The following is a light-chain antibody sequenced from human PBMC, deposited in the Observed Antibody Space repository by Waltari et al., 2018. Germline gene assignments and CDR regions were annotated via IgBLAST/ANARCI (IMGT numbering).Light chain of an antibody. CDR3: QQYLRAPRT. V-gene: IGKV4-1*01. CDR2: WAS. CDR1: QGLLYDIDNNDY. Sequence: DIVMTQSPDSLAVSLGERATINCKSSQGLLYDIDNNDYLAWYQQKPGQPPKLLIHWASTRESGVPARFSGSGSGTDFTLTISSLQADDVAVYYCQQYLRAPRTFAQGTGLGIK. J-gene: IGKJ2*02.